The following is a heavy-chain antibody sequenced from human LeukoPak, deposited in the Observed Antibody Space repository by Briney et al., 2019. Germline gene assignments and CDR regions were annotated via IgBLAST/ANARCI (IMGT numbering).Heavy chain of an antibody. J-gene: IGHJ3*02. CDR1: GFTFSSYW. D-gene: IGHD3-22*01. Sequence: PGGSLRLSCAASGFTFSSYWMHWVRQAPGKGLVWVSRINSDGGSTSYADSVKGRFTISRDNSKNTLYLQMNSLRAEDTAVYYCAKDYSGYYDSSGYYSDDAFDIWGQGTMVTVSS. V-gene: IGHV3-74*01. CDR2: INSDGGST. CDR3: AKDYSGYYDSSGYYSDDAFDI.